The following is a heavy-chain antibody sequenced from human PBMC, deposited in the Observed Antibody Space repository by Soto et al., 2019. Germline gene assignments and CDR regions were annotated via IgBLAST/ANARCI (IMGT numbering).Heavy chain of an antibody. J-gene: IGHJ6*03. CDR3: ARDTAHVVPAAISAGTKVGNYYYYYYMDV. D-gene: IGHD2-2*01. Sequence: GGSLRLSCAASGFTFSSYSMNWVRQAPGKGLEWVSSISSSSSYIYYADSVKGRFTISRDNAKNSLYLQMNSLRAEDTAVYYCARDTAHVVPAAISAGTKVGNYYYYYYMDVWGKGTTVTVS. CDR1: GFTFSSYS. CDR2: ISSSSSYI. V-gene: IGHV3-21*01.